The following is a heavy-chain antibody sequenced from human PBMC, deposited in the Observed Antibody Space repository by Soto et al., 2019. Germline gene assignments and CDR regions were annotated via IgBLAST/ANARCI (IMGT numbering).Heavy chain of an antibody. J-gene: IGHJ6*03. CDR2: IWYDGSNK. Sequence: GGSMRLSCAASGFTFSSYGMHWVRQAPGKGLEWVAVIWYDGSNKYYADSVKGRLTNSRDNSKHTLYLQMNSLRADDTAVYYCARGVSQIVGVPAAIRSDYYYYMEVWGKGTTVTVSS. V-gene: IGHV3-33*08. CDR1: GFTFSSYG. CDR3: ARGVSQIVGVPAAIRSDYYYYMEV. D-gene: IGHD2-2*01.